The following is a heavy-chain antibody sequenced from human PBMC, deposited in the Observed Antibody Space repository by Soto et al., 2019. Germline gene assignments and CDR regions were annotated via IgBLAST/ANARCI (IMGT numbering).Heavy chain of an antibody. CDR2: ISGSGGST. CDR3: AKDQSQWLVSGLDY. J-gene: IGHJ4*02. V-gene: IGHV3-23*01. Sequence: GGSLRLSCAASGFTFSSYAMSWVRQAPGKGLEWVSAISGSGGSTDYADSVKGRFTVSRDNSKNTLYLQMSSLRAEDTAVYYCAKDQSQWLVSGLDYWDQGTLVTVSS. D-gene: IGHD6-19*01. CDR1: GFTFSSYA.